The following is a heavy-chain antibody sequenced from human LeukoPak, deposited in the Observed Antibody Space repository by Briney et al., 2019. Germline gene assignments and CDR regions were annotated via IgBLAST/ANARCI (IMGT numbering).Heavy chain of an antibody. CDR3: VKDRVPDGVWSFDY. CDR2: VSQDGRIT. J-gene: IGHJ4*02. Sequence: QPGGSLRLSCAASGFTFTTHTFNWVRQAPGQGLEWVSGVSQDGRITQYTDSVKGRFTISRDNSKDTIYLQMSSLRVEDTAIYYCVKDRVPDGVWSFDYWGQGSLVIVSS. CDR1: GFTFTTHT. D-gene: IGHD2-8*02. V-gene: IGHV3-23*01.